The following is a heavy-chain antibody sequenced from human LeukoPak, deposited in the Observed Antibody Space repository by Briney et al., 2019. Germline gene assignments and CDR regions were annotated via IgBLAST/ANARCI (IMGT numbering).Heavy chain of an antibody. D-gene: IGHD6-13*01. CDR3: AKVPYISSWPNLNWFDP. V-gene: IGHV3-23*01. CDR2: ISGSGGST. Sequence: PGGSLRLSCAASGFTFSSYAMSWVRQAPGKGLEWVSAISGSGGSTYYADSVKGRFTISRDNSKNTLYLQMNSLRAEDTAVYYCAKVPYISSWPNLNWFDPWGQGTLVTVSS. CDR1: GFTFSSYA. J-gene: IGHJ5*02.